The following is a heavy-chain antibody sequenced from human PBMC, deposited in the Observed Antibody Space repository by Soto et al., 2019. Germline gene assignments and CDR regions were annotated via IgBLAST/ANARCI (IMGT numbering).Heavy chain of an antibody. CDR2: IFSSGST. Sequence: PSETLSLTCTVSGGSINTFYRSWVRQPAGKGLEWIGRIFSSGSTSFNPSLESRVAMSVDTSKNHFSLNLSSVTAADMAVYYCAREGSYSAYNFAHGIQLWSFDFWGKGALVTVSS. J-gene: IGHJ4*02. CDR1: GGSINTFY. V-gene: IGHV4-4*07. D-gene: IGHD5-12*01. CDR3: AREGSYSAYNFAHGIQLWSFDF.